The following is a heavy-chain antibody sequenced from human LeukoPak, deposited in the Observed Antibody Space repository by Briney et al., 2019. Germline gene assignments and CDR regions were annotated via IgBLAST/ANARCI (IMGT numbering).Heavy chain of an antibody. V-gene: IGHV4-34*01. Sequence: SETLSLTCAVYGGSFSGYYWSWLRQPPGKGVEGLGEINHSGSTNYNPSLKRRVTISVDTSKNQFSLKLSSVPAADTAVYYCARGAQYYDILTGYYRSYWYFDLWGRGTLVTVSS. CDR3: ARGAQYYDILTGYYRSYWYFDL. CDR2: INHSGST. D-gene: IGHD3-9*01. J-gene: IGHJ2*01. CDR1: GGSFSGYY.